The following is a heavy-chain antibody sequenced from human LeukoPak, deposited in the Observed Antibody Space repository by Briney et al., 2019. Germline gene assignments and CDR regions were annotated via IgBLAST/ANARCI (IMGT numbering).Heavy chain of an antibody. CDR3: ARGWFGEQNWFDP. CDR2: INHSGST. V-gene: IGHV4-34*01. J-gene: IGHJ5*02. CDR1: GGSFSGYY. Sequence: SETLSLTCAVYGGSFSGYYWSWIRQPPGKGLEWIGEINHSGSTKYNPSLKSRVTVSVDTSKNQFSLKLSSVTAADTAVYYCARGWFGEQNWFDPWGQGTLVTVSS. D-gene: IGHD3-10*01.